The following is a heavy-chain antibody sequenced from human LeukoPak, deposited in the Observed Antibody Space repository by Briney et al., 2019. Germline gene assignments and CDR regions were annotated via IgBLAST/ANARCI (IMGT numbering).Heavy chain of an antibody. V-gene: IGHV4-59*01. CDR3: ARMKETLYYFDY. Sequence: YPSETLSLTCTVSGGSISSYYWSWFRQPPGKGLEWIGYIYHIGITNYNPSLKSRVAISVDTSKNQLSLKLNSVTAADTAIYYCARMKETLYYFDYWGQGTLVTVSS. CDR2: IYHIGIT. CDR1: GGSISSYY. J-gene: IGHJ4*02.